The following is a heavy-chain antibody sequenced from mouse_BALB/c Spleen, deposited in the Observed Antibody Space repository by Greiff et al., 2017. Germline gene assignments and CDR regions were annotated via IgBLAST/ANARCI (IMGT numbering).Heavy chain of an antibody. J-gene: IGHJ2*01. V-gene: IGHV5-6-3*01. CDR3: ARDLAPYDYGGVSFDY. CDR2: INSNGGST. CDR1: GFTFSSYG. D-gene: IGHD2-4*01. Sequence: EVKLQESGGGLVQPGGSLKLSCAASGFTFSSYGMSWVRQTPDKRLELVATINSNGGSTYYPDSVKGRFTISRDNAKNTLYLQMSSLKSEDTAMYYCARDLAPYDYGGVSFDYWGQGTTLTVSS.